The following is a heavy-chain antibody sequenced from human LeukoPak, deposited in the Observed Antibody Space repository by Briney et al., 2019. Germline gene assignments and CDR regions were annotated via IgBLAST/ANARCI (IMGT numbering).Heavy chain of an antibody. CDR3: AKRYYYGSGSYFLEKYTDYGMDV. J-gene: IGHJ6*02. D-gene: IGHD3-10*01. Sequence: PGGSLRLSCAASGFTFSSYAMSWVRQAPGQGLEWVSAISGSGGSTYYADSVKGRFTISRDNSKNTLYLQMNSLRAEDTAVYYCAKRYYYGSGSYFLEKYTDYGMDVWGQGTTVTVSS. CDR2: ISGSGGST. V-gene: IGHV3-23*01. CDR1: GFTFSSYA.